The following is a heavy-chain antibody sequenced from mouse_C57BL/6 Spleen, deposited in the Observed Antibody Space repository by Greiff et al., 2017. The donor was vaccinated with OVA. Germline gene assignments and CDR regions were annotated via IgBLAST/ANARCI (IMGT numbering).Heavy chain of an antibody. D-gene: IGHD1-1*01. V-gene: IGHV1-62-2*01. Sequence: VQLQQSGAELVKPGASVKLSCKASGYTFTEYTIHWVKQRSGQGLEWIGWFYPGSGSIKYNEKFKDKATLTADKSSSTVYMELSRLTSEDSAVYFCARHEDRGYGSSHWYFDVWGTGTTVTVSS. CDR3: ARHEDRGYGSSHWYFDV. CDR2: FYPGSGSI. J-gene: IGHJ1*03. CDR1: GYTFTEYT.